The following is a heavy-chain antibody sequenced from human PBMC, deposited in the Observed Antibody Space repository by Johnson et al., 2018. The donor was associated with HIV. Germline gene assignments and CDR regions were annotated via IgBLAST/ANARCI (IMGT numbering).Heavy chain of an antibody. D-gene: IGHD6-13*01. CDR1: GFSFNNYY. J-gene: IGHJ3*02. CDR2: ISGSGITI. Sequence: QVQLVESGGGLVKPGGSLRLSCAASGFSFNNYYMSWIRQAPGKGLEWISYISGSGITIYHADSVKGRFTISRDNAKNSLYLQMNSLRAEDTAVCYCARIRAAAVLDGFDIWGQGTIVSVSS. V-gene: IGHV3-11*04. CDR3: ARIRAAAVLDGFDI.